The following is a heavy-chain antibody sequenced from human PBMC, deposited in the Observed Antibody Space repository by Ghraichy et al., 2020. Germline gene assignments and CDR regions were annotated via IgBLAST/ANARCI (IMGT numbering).Heavy chain of an antibody. Sequence: LSLTCAASGFTFDDYAMHWVRQAPGKGLEWVSLINWDGGITYYVDSVKGRFTISRDNTKNSLYLQMSSLRSEDTALYYCAKAGSTVTTVSEFDFWGQGTLVTVSS. CDR1: GFTFDDYA. V-gene: IGHV3-43D*04. CDR3: AKAGSTVTTVSEFDF. D-gene: IGHD4-17*01. CDR2: INWDGGIT. J-gene: IGHJ4*02.